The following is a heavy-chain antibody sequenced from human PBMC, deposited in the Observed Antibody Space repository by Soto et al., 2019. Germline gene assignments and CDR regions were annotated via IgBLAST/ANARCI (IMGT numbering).Heavy chain of an antibody. D-gene: IGHD3-22*01. V-gene: IGHV1-3*01. J-gene: IGHJ4*02. CDR2: INAGNGNT. CDR1: GYTFTSYA. CDR3: ARGSGYYYWDDY. Sequence: ASVKVSCKASGYTFTSYAMHWVRQAPGQRLEWMGWINAGNGNTKYSQKFQGRVTITRDTSASTAYTELSSLRSEDTAVYYCARGSGYYYWDDYWGQGTLVTVSS.